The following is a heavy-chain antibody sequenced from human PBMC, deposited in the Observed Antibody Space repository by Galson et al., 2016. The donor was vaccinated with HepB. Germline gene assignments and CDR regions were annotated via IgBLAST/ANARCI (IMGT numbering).Heavy chain of an antibody. J-gene: IGHJ6*02. CDR1: GYDFSSFD. CDR3: AKIGGKAWADYSYGLDV. Sequence: SVKVSCKASGYDFSSFDINWVRQATGQGLEWMGWMNPKNGDTGYVQKFKGRVAMTRDTSTATAFMELTGLTSEDTAVYYYAKIGGKAWADYSYGLDVWGPGTSVTVSS. CDR2: MNPKNGDT. V-gene: IGHV1-8*01. D-gene: IGHD3-16*01.